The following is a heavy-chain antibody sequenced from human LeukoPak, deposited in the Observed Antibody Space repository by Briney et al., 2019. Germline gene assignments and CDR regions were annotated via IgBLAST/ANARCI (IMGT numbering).Heavy chain of an antibody. CDR1: GGSFSGYY. CDR2: INHSGST. V-gene: IGHV4-34*01. D-gene: IGHD4-17*01. Sequence: SETLSLTCAVYGGSFSGYYWSWIRQPPGKGLEWTGEINHSGSTNYNPSLKSRVTISVDTSKNQFSLKLSSVTAADTAVYYCARLNRYYGDYVLNWFDPWGQGTLVTVSS. CDR3: ARLNRYYGDYVLNWFDP. J-gene: IGHJ5*02.